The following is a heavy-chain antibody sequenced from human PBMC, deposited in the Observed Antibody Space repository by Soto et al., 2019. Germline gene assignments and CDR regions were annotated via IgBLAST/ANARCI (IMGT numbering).Heavy chain of an antibody. CDR3: ARECGGDCSNSFDL. CDR2: LYSGAGT. Sequence: VQLVESGGGLVQPEGSLRLSCAASGFTVSSNYMNWVRQAPGKGLEWLSVLYSGAGTYYADSVKDRFTISRDNSKNTLYLQLNSLRSEDTAIYYCARECGGDCSNSFDLWGQGTMVTGS. V-gene: IGHV3-66*01. J-gene: IGHJ3*01. CDR1: GFTVSSNY. D-gene: IGHD2-21*01.